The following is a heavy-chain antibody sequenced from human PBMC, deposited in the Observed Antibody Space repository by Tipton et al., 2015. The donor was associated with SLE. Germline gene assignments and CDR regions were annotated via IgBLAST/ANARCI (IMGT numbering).Heavy chain of an antibody. CDR1: GFTFSSYG. CDR3: AKVLEGFWSALGY. J-gene: IGHJ4*02. D-gene: IGHD3-3*01. V-gene: IGHV3-30*02. Sequence: SLRLSCAASGFTFSSYGMHWVRQAPGKGLEWVAFIRYDGSNKYYADSVKCRFTISRDNSKNTLYLQMNSLRAEDTAVYYCAKVLEGFWSALGYWGQGTLVTVSS. CDR2: IRYDGSNK.